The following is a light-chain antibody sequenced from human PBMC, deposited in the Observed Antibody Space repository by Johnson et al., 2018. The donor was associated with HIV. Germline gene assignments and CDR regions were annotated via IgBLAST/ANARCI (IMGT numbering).Light chain of an antibody. CDR3: GTWDNSLSICYV. J-gene: IGLJ1*01. CDR2: END. Sequence: QSVLTQPPSVSAAPGQRVTISCSGRGSNIGSHYVSWYQQLPGTAPKLLIFENDKRPSGFPDRFSGYKSATSATLGITWLQAGDEADYYCGTWDNSLSICYVFGTGTKVTVL. CDR1: GSNIGSHY. V-gene: IGLV1-51*02.